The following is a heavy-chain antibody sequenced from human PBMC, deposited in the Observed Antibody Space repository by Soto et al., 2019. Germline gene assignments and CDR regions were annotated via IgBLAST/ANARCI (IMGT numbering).Heavy chain of an antibody. CDR3: AKYCSGGSCYARDAFDI. CDR1: GGTFSSYA. CDR2: IIPIFGTA. Sequence: QVQLVQSGAEVKKPGSSVKVSCKASGGTFSSYAISWVRQAPEQGLEWMGGIIPIFGTANYAQKFQGRVTSTADESTSTAYMELSSLRSEDTAVYYCAKYCSGGSCYARDAFDIWGQGTMVTVSS. D-gene: IGHD2-15*01. V-gene: IGHV1-69*01. J-gene: IGHJ3*02.